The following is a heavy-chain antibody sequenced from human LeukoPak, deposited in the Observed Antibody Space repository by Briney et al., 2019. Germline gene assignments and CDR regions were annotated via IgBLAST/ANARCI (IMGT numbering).Heavy chain of an antibody. CDR2: MSSSDDGR. V-gene: IGHV3-23*01. CDR3: AKAPVTSCRGAFCYPFDY. Sequence: GGSLRLSCADSEFTFSSYAMTWVRQAPGKGLEWVSAMSSSDDGRYYAASVRGRFTISRDTSRSTLYLQMNSLRAEAAAVYYCAKAPVTSCRGAFCYPFDYWGQGTLVTVSS. CDR1: EFTFSSYA. D-gene: IGHD2-15*01. J-gene: IGHJ4*02.